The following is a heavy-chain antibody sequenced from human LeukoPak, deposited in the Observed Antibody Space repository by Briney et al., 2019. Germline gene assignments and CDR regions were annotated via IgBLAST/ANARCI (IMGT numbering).Heavy chain of an antibody. Sequence: PSETLSLTCTVSGGSISSSSYYWGWIRQPPGTGLEWIGSIYYSGSTYYSPSLKSRVTISVDTSKNQFSLKLSSVTAADTAVYYCARVRGYSYGKYYYYYYMDVWGRGTTVTISS. CDR2: IYYSGST. J-gene: IGHJ6*03. CDR3: ARVRGYSYGKYYYYYYMDV. D-gene: IGHD5-18*01. CDR1: GGSISSSSYY. V-gene: IGHV4-39*07.